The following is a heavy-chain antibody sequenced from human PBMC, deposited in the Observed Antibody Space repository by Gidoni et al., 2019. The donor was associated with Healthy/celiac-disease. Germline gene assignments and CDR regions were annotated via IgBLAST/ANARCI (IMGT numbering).Heavy chain of an antibody. CDR3: AREIVDIVDTNQWDAFDI. CDR1: GGTFSSYA. D-gene: IGHD5-12*01. J-gene: IGHJ3*02. V-gene: IGHV1-69*01. Sequence: QVQLVQSGAEVKKPGSSVKVSCKDSGGTFSSYAISWVRQAPGQGIEWMGGIIPIFGTAKYAQKFQGRVTITADESTSTAYRELSSLRSEDTAVYYCAREIVDIVDTNQWDAFDIWGQGTMVTVSS. CDR2: IIPIFGTA.